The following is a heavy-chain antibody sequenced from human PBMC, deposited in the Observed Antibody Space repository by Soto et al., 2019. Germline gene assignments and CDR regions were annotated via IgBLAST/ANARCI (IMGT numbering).Heavy chain of an antibody. V-gene: IGHV4-61*05. CDR3: ARLDYDILTGRPRGLDY. CDR1: GGSISSSSYY. CDR2: IYYSGST. J-gene: IGHJ4*02. D-gene: IGHD3-9*01. Sequence: SETLSLTCTVSGGSISSSSYYWSWIRQPPGKGLEWIGYIYYSGSTNYNPSLKSRVTISVDTSKNQFSLKLSSVTAADTAVYYCARLDYDILTGRPRGLDYWGQGTLVTVSS.